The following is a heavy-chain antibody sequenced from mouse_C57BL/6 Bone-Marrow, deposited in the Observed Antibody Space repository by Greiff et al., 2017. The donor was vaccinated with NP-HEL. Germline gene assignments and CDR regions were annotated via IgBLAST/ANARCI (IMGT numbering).Heavy chain of an antibody. V-gene: IGHV1-54*01. Sequence: QVQLQQSGAELVRPGTSVKVSCKASGYAFTNYLIEWVKQRPGQGLEWIGVINPGSGGTNYNEKFKGKATLTADKSSSTAYMQLSSLTSEDSAVYVCARWDYYYVSSFAYWGQGTLVTVSA. CDR1: GYAFTNYL. CDR3: ARWDYYYVSSFAY. D-gene: IGHD1-1*01. CDR2: INPGSGGT. J-gene: IGHJ3*01.